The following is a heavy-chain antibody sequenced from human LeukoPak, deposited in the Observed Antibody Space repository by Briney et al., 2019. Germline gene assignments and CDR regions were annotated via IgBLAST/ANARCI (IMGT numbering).Heavy chain of an antibody. D-gene: IGHD2-2*01. CDR3: ARGRCSSPSCSFRLYGLDI. CDR2: IHTAYDT. Sequence: RPGVSLRLSCVASGFTFSTYDMHWVRQAAGDRLEWFSSIHTAYDTYYPYSVKGRFTISRENAKNLLYLQMNSLGVGDTAVYYCARGRCSSPSCSFRLYGLDIWGQGKTVTVTS. V-gene: IGHV3-13*04. J-gene: IGHJ3*02. CDR1: GFTFSTYD.